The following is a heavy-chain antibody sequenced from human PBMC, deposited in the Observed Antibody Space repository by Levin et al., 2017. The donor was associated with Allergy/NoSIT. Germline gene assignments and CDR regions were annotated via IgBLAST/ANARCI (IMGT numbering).Heavy chain of an antibody. CDR1: GFTFSSYA. V-gene: IGHV3-23*01. J-gene: IGHJ4*02. Sequence: SCAASGFTFSSYAMSWVRQAPGKGLEWVSAISGSGGSTFYADSVKGRFAISRDTSKNTLYLQMSSLRAEDTAVYYCAKALSGYSYFIWGQGTLVTVSS. D-gene: IGHD5-18*01. CDR2: ISGSGGST. CDR3: AKALSGYSYFI.